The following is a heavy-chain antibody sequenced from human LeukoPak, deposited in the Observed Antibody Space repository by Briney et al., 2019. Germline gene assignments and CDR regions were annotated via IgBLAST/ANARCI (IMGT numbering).Heavy chain of an antibody. D-gene: IGHD5-24*01. V-gene: IGHV3-23*01. J-gene: IGHJ4*02. CDR2: ISGSGGSA. CDR1: GFTFSTYG. Sequence: PGGSLRLSCAASGFTFSTYGMSWVRQAPGKGLEWVSSISGSGGSAYYADSVKGRFTISRDNSKNTLYLQMNSLRAEDTAVYYCKSRDGYNPVDYWGQGTLVTVSS. CDR3: KSRDGYNPVDY.